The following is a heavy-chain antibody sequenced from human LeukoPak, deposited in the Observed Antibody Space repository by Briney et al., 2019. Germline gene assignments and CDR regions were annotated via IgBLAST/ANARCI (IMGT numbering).Heavy chain of an antibody. D-gene: IGHD2-2*01. J-gene: IGHJ4*02. CDR2: INPSGGGT. CDR1: GYTFTSYY. V-gene: IGHV1-46*01. CDR3: ARGAAMRYFDY. Sequence: ASVKVSCKASGYTFTSYYMHWVRHAPRQGLEWMGIINPSGGGTSYAQNFQGRVTMTRDMSTSTVYMELSSLRSEDTAVYYCARGAAMRYFDYWGQGTLVIVSS.